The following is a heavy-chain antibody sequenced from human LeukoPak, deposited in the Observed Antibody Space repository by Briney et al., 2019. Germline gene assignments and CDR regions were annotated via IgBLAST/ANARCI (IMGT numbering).Heavy chain of an antibody. CDR3: ARDPRPIYSSSNQYYFDY. Sequence: ASVKVSCKASGYTFTSYGISWVRQAPGQGLEWMGWISAYNGNTNYAQKLQGRVTMTTDTSTSTAYMELRSLRSDDTAVYYCARDPRPIYSSSNQYYFDYWGQGTLVTVSS. CDR1: GYTFTSYG. V-gene: IGHV1-18*01. D-gene: IGHD6-6*01. CDR2: ISAYNGNT. J-gene: IGHJ4*02.